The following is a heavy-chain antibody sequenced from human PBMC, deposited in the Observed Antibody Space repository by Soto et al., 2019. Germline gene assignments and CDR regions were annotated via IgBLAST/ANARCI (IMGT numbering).Heavy chain of an antibody. CDR1: GISVNNNY. J-gene: IGHJ4*02. CDR2: LYSNGGT. D-gene: IGHD2-15*01. Sequence: PGGSLRLSCAASGISVNNNYMSWVRQAPGKGLEWVSVLYSNGGTHYADSLKGRFTISRDTSRNTVFLNMSSLRTEDTAVYYCARGYCSGGSCYVFDFWGQGTKVTVSS. CDR3: ARGYCSGGSCYVFDF. V-gene: IGHV3-53*01.